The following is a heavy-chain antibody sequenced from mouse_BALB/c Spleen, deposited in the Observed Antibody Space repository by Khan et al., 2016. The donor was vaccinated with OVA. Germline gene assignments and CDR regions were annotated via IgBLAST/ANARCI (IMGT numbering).Heavy chain of an antibody. Sequence: EVELVESGGDVVKPGGSLKLSCAASGFTFSTYGMSWVRQTPDKRLEWVATVSTGGQYTYYPDTVKGRFTISRDNAKHTLYLQMSSLKSEDTAMFYCARLAYYYDSEGFAYWGQGTLVTVSA. CDR3: ARLAYYYDSEGFAY. CDR2: VSTGGQYT. D-gene: IGHD1-1*01. V-gene: IGHV5-6*01. J-gene: IGHJ3*01. CDR1: GFTFSTYG.